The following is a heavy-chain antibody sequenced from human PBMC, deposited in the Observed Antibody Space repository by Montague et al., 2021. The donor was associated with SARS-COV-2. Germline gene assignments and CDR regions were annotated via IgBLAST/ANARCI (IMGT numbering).Heavy chain of an antibody. J-gene: IGHJ5*02. CDR2: LDRDDE. CDR3: ARGIGWRSRVIFDP. V-gene: IGHV2-70*20. Sequence: PALVKPTQTLTLTCTFSGFSLSTSGMCVSWVRQPPGKALEWLALLDRDDECYNTSLKTRLTISKDTSKNQVVLTSTNMDPVGTATYFCARGIGWRSRVIFDPWGQGTLVTVSS. CDR1: GFSLSTSGMC. D-gene: IGHD1-26*01.